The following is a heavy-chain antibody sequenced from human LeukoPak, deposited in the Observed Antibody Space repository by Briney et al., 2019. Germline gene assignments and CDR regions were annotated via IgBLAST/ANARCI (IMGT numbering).Heavy chain of an antibody. Sequence: GRSLRLSCAAPGFTFSSYGMHWVRQAPGKGLEWVAVIWYDGSNKYYADSVKGRFTISRDNSKNTLYLQMNSLRAEDTAVYYCARGFRSSGWYLIDYWGQGTLVTVSS. CDR3: ARGFRSSGWYLIDY. V-gene: IGHV3-33*01. CDR2: IWYDGSNK. J-gene: IGHJ4*02. D-gene: IGHD6-19*01. CDR1: GFTFSSYG.